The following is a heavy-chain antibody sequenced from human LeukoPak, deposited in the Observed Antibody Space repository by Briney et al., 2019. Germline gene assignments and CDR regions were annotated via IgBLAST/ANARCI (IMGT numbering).Heavy chain of an antibody. J-gene: IGHJ6*03. V-gene: IGHV1-46*01. CDR3: ARIATYYYGSGSYYNPGYYYYYMDV. Sequence: PGGSLRLSCAASGFTFSSYGMHWVRQAPGQGLEWMGIINPSGGSTSYAQKFLGRVTMTRDTSTSTVYMELSSLRSEDTAVYYCARIATYYYGSGSYYNPGYYYYYMDVWGKGTTVTVSS. CDR2: INPSGGST. D-gene: IGHD3-10*01. CDR1: GFTFSSYG.